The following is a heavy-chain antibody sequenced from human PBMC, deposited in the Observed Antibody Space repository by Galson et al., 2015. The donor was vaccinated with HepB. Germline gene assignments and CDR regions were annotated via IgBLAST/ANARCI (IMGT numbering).Heavy chain of an antibody. CDR2: ISYDGSNK. Sequence: SLRLSCAASGFTFSSYAMHWVRQAPGKGLEWVAVISYDGSNKYYADSVKGRFTISRDNSKNTLYLQMNSLRAEDTAEYYCARVYWSPSSSWTDWYFDLWGRGTLVTVSS. D-gene: IGHD6-13*01. J-gene: IGHJ2*01. CDR3: ARVYWSPSSSWTDWYFDL. CDR1: GFTFSSYA. V-gene: IGHV3-30-3*01.